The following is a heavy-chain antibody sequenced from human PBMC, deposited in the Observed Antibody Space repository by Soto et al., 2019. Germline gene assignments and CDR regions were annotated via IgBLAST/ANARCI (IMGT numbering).Heavy chain of an antibody. CDR1: GFTFSSSA. V-gene: IGHV3-23*01. J-gene: IGHJ3*01. CDR3: AKRYSCTSTTCDHAFDV. D-gene: IGHD2-2*01. Sequence: GGSLRLSCAASGFTFSSSAMSWVRQAPGTGLEWVSLIGRSGNTYYADSVKGRFTISSDSSRSTLYLQMNSLRAEDTAIYYCAKRYSCTSTTCDHAFDVWGQGTMVTVSS. CDR2: IGRSGNT.